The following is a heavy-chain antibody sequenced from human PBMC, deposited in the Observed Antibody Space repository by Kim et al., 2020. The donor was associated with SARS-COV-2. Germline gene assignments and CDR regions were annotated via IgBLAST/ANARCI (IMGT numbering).Heavy chain of an antibody. J-gene: IGHJ3*02. Sequence: GGSLRLSCVASGLTVSTSYLHWIRQTPGKGLEWVSAIYSSGETFYGRSVKGRFVIPRDISKNSLYLQLNNLTVDDTGVYFCARDLTIKDAFDIWGRGTVVTVSS. CDR3: ARDLTIKDAFDI. V-gene: IGHV3-53*01. CDR1: GLTVSTSY. D-gene: IGHD3-3*01. CDR2: IYSSGET.